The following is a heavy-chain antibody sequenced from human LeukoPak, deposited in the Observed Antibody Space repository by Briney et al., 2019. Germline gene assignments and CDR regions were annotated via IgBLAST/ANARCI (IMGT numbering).Heavy chain of an antibody. Sequence: PGRSLRLSCAASGFTFSSYGMHWVRQAPGKGLEWVAVIWYDGSNKYYADSVKGRFTISRDNSKNTLYLQMNSLRAEDTAVYYCAKVYDGSGSYRDWFDPWGQGTLVTVSS. J-gene: IGHJ5*02. V-gene: IGHV3-33*06. CDR1: GFTFSSYG. CDR3: AKVYDGSGSYRDWFDP. CDR2: IWYDGSNK. D-gene: IGHD3-10*01.